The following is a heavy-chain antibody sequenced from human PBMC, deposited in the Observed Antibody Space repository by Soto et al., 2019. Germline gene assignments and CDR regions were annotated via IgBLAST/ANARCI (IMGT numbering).Heavy chain of an antibody. CDR2: IYPGDSDT. CDR1: GYSFTSYW. Sequence: VESLKISCKGSGYSFTSYWIGWVRQMPGKGLEWMGIIYPGDSDTRYSPSFQGQVTISADKSISTAYLQWSSLKASDTAMYYCAKGDRRYSSSWFYYYYGMDVWGQGTTVTVSS. V-gene: IGHV5-51*01. J-gene: IGHJ6*02. CDR3: AKGDRRYSSSWFYYYYGMDV. D-gene: IGHD6-13*01.